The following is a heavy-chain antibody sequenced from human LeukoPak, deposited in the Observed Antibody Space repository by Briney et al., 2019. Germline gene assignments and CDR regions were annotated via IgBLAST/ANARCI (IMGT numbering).Heavy chain of an antibody. J-gene: IGHJ4*02. CDR1: GFTFSSYG. Sequence: GGSLRLSCAASGFTFSSYGMHWVRQAPGKGLEWVAGISYDGSNKYYADSVKGRFTISRDNSKNPLYLQMNSLRAVDTAVYYCAKDPPSDDYVWGSYRFPDYWGQGTLVTVSS. D-gene: IGHD3-16*02. V-gene: IGHV3-30*18. CDR3: AKDPPSDDYVWGSYRFPDY. CDR2: ISYDGSNK.